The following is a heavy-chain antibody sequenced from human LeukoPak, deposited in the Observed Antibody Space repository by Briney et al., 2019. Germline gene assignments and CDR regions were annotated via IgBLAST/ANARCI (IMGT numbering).Heavy chain of an antibody. J-gene: IGHJ4*02. Sequence: VEPSETLSHTCNVSGGSISSYYWSWIRQPPGKGLEWIGYIHFSGSTSYNPSLKSRVTISVDTSKNQFSLKLRSVTAADTAVYYCARAFWGSGIDYWGQGTLVTVSS. CDR3: ARAFWGSGIDY. D-gene: IGHD3-16*01. V-gene: IGHV4-59*01. CDR1: GGSISSYY. CDR2: IHFSGST.